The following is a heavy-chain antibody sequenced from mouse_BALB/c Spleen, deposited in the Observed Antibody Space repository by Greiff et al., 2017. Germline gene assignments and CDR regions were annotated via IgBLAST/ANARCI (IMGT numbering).Heavy chain of an antibody. CDR2: INSNGGST. CDR1: GFTFSSYG. V-gene: IGHV5-6-3*01. J-gene: IGHJ4*01. Sequence: EVKLVESGGGLVQPGGSLKLSCAASGFTFSSYGMSWVRQTPDKRLELVATINSNGGSTYYPDSVKGRFTISRDNAKNTLYLQMSSLKSEDTAMYYCAREGCYYGYDEGAVDYRGQGTSVTVSS. CDR3: AREGCYYGYDEGAVDY. D-gene: IGHD2-2*01.